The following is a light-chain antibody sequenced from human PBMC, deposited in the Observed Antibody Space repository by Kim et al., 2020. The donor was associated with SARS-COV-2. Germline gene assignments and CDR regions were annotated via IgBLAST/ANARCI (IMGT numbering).Light chain of an antibody. V-gene: IGLV2-14*04. Sequence: PGHDIPNSYAGSDIGVYDYASWYRQHPGRAPKLLIWDVTKRPSGVSNRFSGSKSGTTAHLTISGLQAEDEADYYCSSYTGGTTLRVFGAGTKVTVL. J-gene: IGLJ1*01. CDR3: SSYTGGTTLRV. CDR2: DVT. CDR1: DIGVYDY.